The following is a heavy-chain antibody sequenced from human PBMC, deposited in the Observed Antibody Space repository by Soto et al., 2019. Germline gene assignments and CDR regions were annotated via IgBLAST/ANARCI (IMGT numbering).Heavy chain of an antibody. CDR3: VKPGSSSTSCYANPSGFDP. CDR2: ISDGGGST. V-gene: IGHV3-23*01. D-gene: IGHD2-2*01. J-gene: IGHJ5*02. CDR1: GFSFSIYA. Sequence: GGSLRLSCSASGFSFSIYAMNWVRQAPGKGLEWVSAISDGGGSTYYADSVKGRFTMSRDKSQNTLYLQMNSLRAEDTAVYYCVKPGSSSTSCYANPSGFDPWGQGTLVTVSS.